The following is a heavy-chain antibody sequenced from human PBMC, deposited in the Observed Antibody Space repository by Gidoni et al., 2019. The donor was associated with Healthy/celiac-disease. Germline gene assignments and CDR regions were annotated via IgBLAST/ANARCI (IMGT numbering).Heavy chain of an antibody. D-gene: IGHD2-2*01. J-gene: IGHJ6*02. V-gene: IGHV1-2*02. CDR1: GYTFTGYY. Sequence: QVQLVQSGAEVTKPGASVKVSCKASGYTFTGYYRHWVRQGPGQGLEWRGWINPNSGVTNYAQKLQGRATMTRDTSISTAYMGLSRLRSDDTAVYYCARDHLLFFYAAGYYGMDVWGQGTTVTVSS. CDR2: INPNSGVT. CDR3: ARDHLLFFYAAGYYGMDV.